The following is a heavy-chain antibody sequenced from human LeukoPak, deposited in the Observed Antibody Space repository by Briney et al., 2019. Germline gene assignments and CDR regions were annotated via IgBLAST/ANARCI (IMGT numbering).Heavy chain of an antibody. CDR1: GGTFSSYT. Sequence: APVKVSCKASGGTFSSYTISWVRQAPGQGLEWMGRIIPILGIANYAQKFQGRVTITADKSTSTAYMELSSLRSEDTAVYYCARAEKAVAGTAVDYWGQGTLVTVSS. CDR3: ARAEKAVAGTAVDY. CDR2: IIPILGIA. V-gene: IGHV1-69*02. D-gene: IGHD6-19*01. J-gene: IGHJ4*02.